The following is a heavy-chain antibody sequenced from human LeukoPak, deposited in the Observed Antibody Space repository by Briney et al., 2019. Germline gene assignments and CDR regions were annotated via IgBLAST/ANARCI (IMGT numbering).Heavy chain of an antibody. CDR3: ASSPAYSSSWYAIDN. Sequence: GGSLRLSCAASGFTFSNYDMHWVRQAAGKGLEWVSGIGTAGDTYYPGSVKGRFTISRENAKNSLHLQMNSLSAGDTAVYYCASSPAYSSSWYAIDNWGQGTLVTVSS. CDR1: GFTFSNYD. J-gene: IGHJ4*02. CDR2: IGTAGDT. V-gene: IGHV3-13*01. D-gene: IGHD6-13*01.